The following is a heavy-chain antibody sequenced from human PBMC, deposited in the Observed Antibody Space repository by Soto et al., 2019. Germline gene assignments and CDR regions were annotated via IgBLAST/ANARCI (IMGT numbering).Heavy chain of an antibody. CDR3: AREGTIRTDAFDI. J-gene: IGHJ3*02. V-gene: IGHV1-18*01. CDR2: ISADTGST. Sequence: RASVKVSCKASGYTFTNYGISWVRQAPGQGLEWMGWISADTGSTNYAQKLQDRVTMTTDTSTTTAYMELRSLTSDDTALYFCAREGTIRTDAFDIWGQGTMVTVSS. CDR1: GYTFTNYG. D-gene: IGHD2-2*02.